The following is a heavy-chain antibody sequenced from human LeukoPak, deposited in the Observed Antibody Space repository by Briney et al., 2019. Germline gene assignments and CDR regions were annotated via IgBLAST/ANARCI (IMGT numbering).Heavy chain of an antibody. CDR2: IYYSGST. CDR1: GGSISSYY. Sequence: SETLSLTCTVSGGSISSYYWSWIRQPPGKGLEWIGYIYYSGSTNYNPSLRSRVTISVDTSKNQFSLKLSSVPAADTAVYYCARAAAVGFGDFDYWGQGTLVTVSS. CDR3: ARAAAVGFGDFDY. D-gene: IGHD3-10*01. J-gene: IGHJ4*02. V-gene: IGHV4-59*01.